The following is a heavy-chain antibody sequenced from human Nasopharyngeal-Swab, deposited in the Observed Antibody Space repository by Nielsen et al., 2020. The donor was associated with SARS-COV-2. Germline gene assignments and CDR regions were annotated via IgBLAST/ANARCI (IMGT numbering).Heavy chain of an antibody. CDR3: ARAITYYYDGSGSPSYGLDV. V-gene: IGHV1-69*01. CDR2: LIPVFGTT. D-gene: IGHD3-22*01. J-gene: IGHJ6*02. Sequence: WVRQAPGQGLEWVGGLIPVFGTTHYSQKFQDRLRVTADAPMDTAYMELSSLRSDDTAVYYCARAITYYYDGSGSPSYGLDVWGQGTTVTVSS.